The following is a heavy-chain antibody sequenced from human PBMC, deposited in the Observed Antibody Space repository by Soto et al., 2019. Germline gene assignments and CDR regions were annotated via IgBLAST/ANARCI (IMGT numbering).Heavy chain of an antibody. CDR3: AKEPSNSDILTGSNWFDP. J-gene: IGHJ5*02. V-gene: IGHV3-23*01. CDR1: GFTFSSYA. D-gene: IGHD3-9*01. CDR2: ISGSGGST. Sequence: GGSLRLSCAASGFTFSSYAMSWVRQAPGKGLEWVSAISGSGGSTYYADSVKGRFTISRDNSKNTLYLQMNSLRAEDTAVYYYAKEPSNSDILTGSNWFDPWGQGTLVTVSS.